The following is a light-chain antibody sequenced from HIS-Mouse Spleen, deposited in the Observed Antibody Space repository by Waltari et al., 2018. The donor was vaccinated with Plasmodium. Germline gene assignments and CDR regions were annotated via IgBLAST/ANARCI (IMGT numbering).Light chain of an antibody. CDR3: QSADSSGTPNWV. CDR2: QDS. Sequence: SYELTQPPSVSVSPGQTARITCSGDALPKQYAFWYQQKPGQAPVRVIYQDSERPSGIPEGFSGSSSGTTVTLTISGVQAGDEADYYCQSADSSGTPNWVFGGGTKLTVL. J-gene: IGLJ3*02. CDR1: ALPKQY. V-gene: IGLV3-25*03.